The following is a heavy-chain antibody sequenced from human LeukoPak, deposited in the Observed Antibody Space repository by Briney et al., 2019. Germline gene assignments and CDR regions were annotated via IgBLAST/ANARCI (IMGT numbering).Heavy chain of an antibody. CDR3: AKGGYGETYYFDY. CDR2: ISWNSGSI. J-gene: IGHJ4*02. Sequence: PGGSLRLSCAASGFTLDDYAMHWVRQAPGKGLEWVSGISWNSGSIGYADSVKGRFTISRDNAKNSLYLQMNSLRAEDTALYYCAKGGYGETYYFDYWGQGTLVTVSS. V-gene: IGHV3-9*01. CDR1: GFTLDDYA. D-gene: IGHD4/OR15-4a*01.